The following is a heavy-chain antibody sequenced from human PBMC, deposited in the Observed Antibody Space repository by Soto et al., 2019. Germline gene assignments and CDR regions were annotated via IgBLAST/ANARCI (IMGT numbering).Heavy chain of an antibody. V-gene: IGHV3-21*01. D-gene: IGHD6-13*01. Sequence: EVQLVESGGGLVEPGWSLRLSCAASGFTFSSYSMNWVRQAPGKGLEWVSSISSSGSYIYYADSVKGRFTISRDNAKNSLYLQMNSLRAEDTAVYYCARARQLAPTNWFDPWGQGTLVTVSS. CDR2: ISSSGSYI. CDR3: ARARQLAPTNWFDP. CDR1: GFTFSSYS. J-gene: IGHJ5*02.